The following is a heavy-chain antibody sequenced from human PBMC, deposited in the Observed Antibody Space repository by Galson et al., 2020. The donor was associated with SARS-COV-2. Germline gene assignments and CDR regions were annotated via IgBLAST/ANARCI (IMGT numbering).Heavy chain of an antibody. V-gene: IGHV3-23*01. CDR3: ANTAVRFLSYYGMDV. CDR1: GFTFSSYA. Sequence: GGSLRLSCAASGFTFSSYAMSWVRQAPGKGLEWDSAISGSGGSTDYADSVKGRFTISRDNSKNTLYLQMNSLRAEDTAVYYCANTAVRFLSYYGMDVWGQGTTVTVSS. CDR2: ISGSGGST. D-gene: IGHD3-3*01. J-gene: IGHJ6*02.